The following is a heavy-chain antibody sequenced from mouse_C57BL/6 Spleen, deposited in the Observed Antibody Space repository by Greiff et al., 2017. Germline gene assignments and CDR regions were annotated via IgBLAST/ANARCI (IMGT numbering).Heavy chain of an antibody. D-gene: IGHD2-5*01. Sequence: EVQLQQSVAELVRPGASVKLSCTASGFNFKTTYLHWVKQRPEQGLEWIGRIYPASGNTKYATKFQGKATITADTSSNTAYLQLSSLTSDDTAIYYCAYYSNLYYLDDWGQGTTLTVSS. CDR3: AYYSNLYYLDD. V-gene: IGHV14-3*01. J-gene: IGHJ2*01. CDR1: GFNFKTTY. CDR2: IYPASGNT.